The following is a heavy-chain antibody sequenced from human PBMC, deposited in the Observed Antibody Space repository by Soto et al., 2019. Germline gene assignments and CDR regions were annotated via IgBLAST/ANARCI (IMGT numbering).Heavy chain of an antibody. J-gene: IGHJ3*02. V-gene: IGHV3-21*01. D-gene: IGHD6-6*01. CDR1: GFTFSSYS. CDR3: ARNALAARRSDAFDI. Sequence: GGSLRLSCAASGFTFSSYSMNWVRQAPGKGLEWVSSISSSSSYIYYADSVKGRFTISRDNAKNSLYLQMNSLRAEDTAVYYCARNALAARRSDAFDIWGQGTMVTVSS. CDR2: ISSSSSYI.